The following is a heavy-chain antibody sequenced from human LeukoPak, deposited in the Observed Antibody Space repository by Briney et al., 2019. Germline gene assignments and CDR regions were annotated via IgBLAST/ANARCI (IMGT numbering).Heavy chain of an antibody. D-gene: IGHD3-22*01. V-gene: IGHV3-30*02. J-gene: IGHJ5*02. CDR3: AKGPYYYDSSGYYPQSWFDP. CDR2: IRYDGSNK. CDR1: GFTFSSYG. Sequence: GGSLRLSCAASGFTFSSYGMHWVRQAPGKGLEWVAFIRYDGSNKYYADSVKGRFTISRDNSKNTVYLQMNSLRAEDTAVYYCAKGPYYYDSSGYYPQSWFDPWGQGTLVTVSS.